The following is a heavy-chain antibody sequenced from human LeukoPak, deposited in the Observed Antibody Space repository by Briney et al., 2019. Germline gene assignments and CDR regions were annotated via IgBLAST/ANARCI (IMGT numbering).Heavy chain of an antibody. CDR1: GFTISSYG. D-gene: IGHD3-16*01. CDR3: AKDVVITFGGAIDY. J-gene: IGHJ4*02. Sequence: GGSLRLSCAASGFTISSYGMHWVRQAPGKGLERVAVIWYDGSNKYYADSVKGRFTISRDNSKNTLYLQMNSLRAEDTAVYYCAKDVVITFGGAIDYWGQGTLATVSS. CDR2: IWYDGSNK. V-gene: IGHV3-33*06.